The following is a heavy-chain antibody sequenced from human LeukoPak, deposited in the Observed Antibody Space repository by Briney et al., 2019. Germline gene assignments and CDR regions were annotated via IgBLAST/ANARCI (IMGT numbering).Heavy chain of an antibody. J-gene: IGHJ4*02. CDR1: GASISSSSYF. Sequence: SETLSLTCTVSGASISSSSYFWGWIRQPPEKGLEWIGSISHTRSTYYNPSLKSRVTISVDTSKNQFSLNLTSVTAADTAVYYCTRLHGDPSGYWGQGTLVTVSS. CDR3: TRLHGDPSGY. CDR2: ISHTRST. V-gene: IGHV4-39*01. D-gene: IGHD2-21*02.